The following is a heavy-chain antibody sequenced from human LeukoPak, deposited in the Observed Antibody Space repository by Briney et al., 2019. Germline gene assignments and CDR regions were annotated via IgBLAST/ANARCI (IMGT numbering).Heavy chain of an antibody. V-gene: IGHV3-49*04. D-gene: IGHD5-18*01. CDR1: GFTFGDYA. Sequence: GRSLRLSCTASGFTFGDYAMSWVRQASGKGLEWVGFIRSKAYGGTTEYAASVKGRFTISRDDSKSIAYLQMNSLKTEDTAVYYCTREAPKYSYGWIEDYWGQGTLVTVSS. CDR3: TREAPKYSYGWIEDY. J-gene: IGHJ4*02. CDR2: IRSKAYGGTT.